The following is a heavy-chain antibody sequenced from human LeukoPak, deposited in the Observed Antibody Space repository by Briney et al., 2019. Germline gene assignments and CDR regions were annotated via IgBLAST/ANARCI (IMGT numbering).Heavy chain of an antibody. D-gene: IGHD3-22*01. CDR2: INKDGGEK. V-gene: IGHV3-7*01. J-gene: IGHJ4*02. CDR3: AKGPYDSSGYYYVGYFDY. CDR1: GFTFSSYW. Sequence: PGGSLRLSCAASGFTFSSYWMSWVRQAPGKGLEWVANINKDGGEKYYVDSVKGRFTISRDNAKNTVYLQMNSLRVEDTAVYYCAKGPYDSSGYYYVGYFDYWGQGTLVTVSS.